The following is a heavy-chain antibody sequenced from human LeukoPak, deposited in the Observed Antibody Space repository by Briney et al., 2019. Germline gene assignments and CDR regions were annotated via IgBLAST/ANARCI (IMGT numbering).Heavy chain of an antibody. V-gene: IGHV3-7*01. J-gene: IGHJ3*02. CDR3: ARSRGGYPYDAFDI. D-gene: IGHD1-26*01. CDR1: GFTFSSYW. CDR2: IKQDGSEK. Sequence: GGSLRLSCAASGFTFSSYWMSWVRQAPGKGLEWVANIKQDGSEKYYVDSVKGRFTISRDNAKNSLYLQMNSLRAEDTAVYYCARSRGGYPYDAFDIWGQGTMVTVSS.